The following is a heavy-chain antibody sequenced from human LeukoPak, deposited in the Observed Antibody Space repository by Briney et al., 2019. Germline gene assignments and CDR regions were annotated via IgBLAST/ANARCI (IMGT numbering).Heavy chain of an antibody. V-gene: IGHV3-72*01. CDR2: IRNKAKGYTT. Sequence: GGSLRLSCAVSGFTFSDHYMDWVRQAPGQGLEWVGRIRNKAKGYTTEYAASVKGRFTISRDDSKNSLYLQMNSLKTEDTAVYYCARGFNGLDSKVGENWGQGTLVTVSS. J-gene: IGHJ4*02. D-gene: IGHD1-26*01. CDR3: ARGFNGLDSKVGEN. CDR1: GFTFSDHY.